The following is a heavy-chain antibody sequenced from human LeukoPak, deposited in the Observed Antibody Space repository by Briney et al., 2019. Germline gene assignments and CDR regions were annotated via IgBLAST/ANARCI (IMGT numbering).Heavy chain of an antibody. Sequence: GGSLRLSRAASGFTVSSNYMSWVRQAPGKGLEWVSVIYSGGSTYYADSVKGRFTISRDNSKNTLYLQMNNLRGEDTAVYYCARDPRSHTNYYDSSGPDWGQGTLVTVSS. CDR2: IYSGGST. D-gene: IGHD3-22*01. V-gene: IGHV3-53*01. CDR3: ARDPRSHTNYYDSSGPD. CDR1: GFTVSSNY. J-gene: IGHJ1*01.